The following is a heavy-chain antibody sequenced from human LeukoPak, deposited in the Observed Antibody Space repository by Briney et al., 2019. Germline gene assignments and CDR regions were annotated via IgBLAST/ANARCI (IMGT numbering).Heavy chain of an antibody. V-gene: IGHV3-11*01. D-gene: IGHD6-13*01. CDR2: ISSSGSTI. CDR1: GFTFSDYY. CDR3: ARASSSSWYHYWYFDL. Sequence: PGGSLRLSCAASGFTFSDYYMSWIRQAPGKGLEWVSYISSSGSTIYYADSVKGRFTISRDNAKNSLYLQMNSLRAEDTAVYYCARASSSSWYHYWYFDLWGRGTLVTVSS. J-gene: IGHJ2*01.